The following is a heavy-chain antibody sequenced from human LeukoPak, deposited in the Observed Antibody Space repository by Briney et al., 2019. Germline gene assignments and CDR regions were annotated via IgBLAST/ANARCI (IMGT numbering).Heavy chain of an antibody. D-gene: IGHD3-22*01. CDR2: IIPIFGTA. J-gene: IGHJ3*02. CDR3: ARDHLYYYDSSTRANAFDI. Sequence: ASVKVSCKASGGTFSSYAISWVRQAPGQGLEWMGGIIPIFGTANYAQKSQGRVTITADESTSTAYMELSSLRSEDTAVYYCARDHLYYYDSSTRANAFDIWGQGTMVTVSS. CDR1: GGTFSSYA. V-gene: IGHV1-69*13.